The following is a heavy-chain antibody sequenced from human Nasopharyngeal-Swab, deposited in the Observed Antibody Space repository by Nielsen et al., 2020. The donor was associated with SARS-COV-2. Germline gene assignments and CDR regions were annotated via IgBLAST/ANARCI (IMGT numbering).Heavy chain of an antibody. CDR3: ARSVPAAMNYYYYYMDV. Sequence: GSLRLSCTVSGGSISSYYWSWIRQPPGKGLEWIGYIHYSGSTNYNPSLKSRVTISVDTSKNQFSLKLSSVTAADTAVYYCARSVPAAMNYYYYYMDVWGKGTTVTVSS. CDR2: IHYSGST. CDR1: GGSISSYY. V-gene: IGHV4-59*08. J-gene: IGHJ6*03. D-gene: IGHD2-2*01.